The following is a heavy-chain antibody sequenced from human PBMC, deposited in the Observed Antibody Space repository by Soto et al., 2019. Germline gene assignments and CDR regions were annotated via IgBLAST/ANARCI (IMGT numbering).Heavy chain of an antibody. J-gene: IGHJ6*02. V-gene: IGHV1-18*01. CDR3: ASGGAGCSSTSCYDDHYYYYGMDV. Sequence: ASVKVSCKASGYTLTSDGISWVRQTTGQGLEWMGWISAYNGNTNYAQKLQGRVTMTTDTSTSTAYMELRSLRSDDTAVYYCASGGAGCSSTSCYDDHYYYYGMDVWGQGTTVTVSS. CDR1: GYTLTSDG. D-gene: IGHD2-2*01. CDR2: ISAYNGNT.